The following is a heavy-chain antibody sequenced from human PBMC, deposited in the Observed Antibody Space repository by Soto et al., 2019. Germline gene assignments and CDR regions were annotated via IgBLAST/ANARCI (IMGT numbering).Heavy chain of an antibody. J-gene: IGHJ5*02. D-gene: IGHD2-21*02. V-gene: IGHV3-23*01. Sequence: EVQLLESGGGLIQPGGSLRLSCAASGITFSSYAMSWDRQAPGKEREWVSTISSSGGSTHYADSVKGRFTISRDNSKNTLYLQMNSLRAEDTAVYYCAKFYGGNSTHTYTIDPWGQGTLVTVSS. CDR1: GITFSSYA. CDR3: AKFYGGNSTHTYTIDP. CDR2: ISSSGGST.